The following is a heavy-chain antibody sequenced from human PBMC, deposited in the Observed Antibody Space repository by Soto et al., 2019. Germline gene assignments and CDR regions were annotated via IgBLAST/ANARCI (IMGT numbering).Heavy chain of an antibody. J-gene: IGHJ6*02. Sequence: ASVKVSCKASGGTFSSYAISWVRQAPGQGLEWMGGIIPIFGTANYAQKFQGRVTITADESTSTAYMELSSLRSEDTAVYYCARGIVRGVIGFYYYYYGMDVWGQGTTVTVS. CDR2: IIPIFGTA. CDR1: GGTFSSYA. D-gene: IGHD3-10*01. V-gene: IGHV1-69*13. CDR3: ARGIVRGVIGFYYYYYGMDV.